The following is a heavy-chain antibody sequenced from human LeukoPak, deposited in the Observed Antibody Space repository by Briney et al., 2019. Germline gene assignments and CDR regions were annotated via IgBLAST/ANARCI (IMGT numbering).Heavy chain of an antibody. V-gene: IGHV4-39*07. CDR2: IYYSGST. D-gene: IGHD3-10*01. CDR1: GGSISSSSYY. Sequence: PSETLSLTCTVSGGSISSSSYYWGWIRQPPGKGLEWIGSIYYSGSTYYNPSLKSRVTISVDTSKNQFSLKLSSVTAADTAVYYCARDSGRALAAPVGYWGQGTLVTVSS. CDR3: ARDSGRALAAPVGY. J-gene: IGHJ4*02.